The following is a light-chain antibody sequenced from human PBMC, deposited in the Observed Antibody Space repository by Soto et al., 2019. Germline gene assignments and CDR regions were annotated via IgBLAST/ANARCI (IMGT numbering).Light chain of an antibody. CDR3: SANAGGSTLV. Sequence: QSVMTQPPSVSAAPGQKVTISCSGSSSNIGGNSVSWYQQLPGTAPKLLIYDDNKRPSGIPDRFSGSKSGTSATLGITGFQTGDEADYYCSANAGGSTLVFDGGTKVTVL. J-gene: IGLJ2*01. CDR2: DDN. V-gene: IGLV1-51*01. CDR1: SSNIGGNS.